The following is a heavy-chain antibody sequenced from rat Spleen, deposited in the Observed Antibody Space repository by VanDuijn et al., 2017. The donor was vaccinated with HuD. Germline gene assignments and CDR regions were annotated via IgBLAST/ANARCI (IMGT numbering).Heavy chain of an antibody. Sequence: EVQLVESGGGLVQPGRSMKLSCAASGFTFSNYYMAWVRQAPTKGLEWVATISYDGSSTNYRDSVKGRFTISRDNAKNTQYLQMDSLRSEDTATYYCARHNSGYGVMDAWGQGASVTVSS. CDR2: ISYDGSST. V-gene: IGHV5-7*01. CDR3: ARHNSGYGVMDA. CDR1: GFTFSNYY. D-gene: IGHD4-3*01. J-gene: IGHJ4*01.